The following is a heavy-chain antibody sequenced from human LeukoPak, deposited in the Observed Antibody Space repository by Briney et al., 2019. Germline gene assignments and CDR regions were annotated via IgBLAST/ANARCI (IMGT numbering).Heavy chain of an antibody. V-gene: IGHV3-23*01. CDR1: GFSFSTYA. D-gene: IGHD5-12*01. CDR2: VNGNGGST. Sequence: GGSLRLSCAASGFSFSTYAMSWVRQAPGKGLEWVSGVNGNGGSTSYADSVKGRFTIFRDNSKNTLYLQMNSLRAEDTAVYYCAKSYNGYESKPDYWGQGTLVTVSS. CDR3: AKSYNGYESKPDY. J-gene: IGHJ4*02.